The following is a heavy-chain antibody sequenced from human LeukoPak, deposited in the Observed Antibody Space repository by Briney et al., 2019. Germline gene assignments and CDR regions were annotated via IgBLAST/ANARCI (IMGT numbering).Heavy chain of an antibody. Sequence: PGGSLRLSCTASGFTFGTYAMSWVRQAPGKGLEWVSATTGTGGTTYYADSVKGRFTISRDNSENTLYLQMNSLRAEDTAVYYCAKRGADSGGNSALVAFDIWGQGTMVTVSS. CDR2: TTGTGGTT. D-gene: IGHD4-23*01. CDR1: GFTFGTYA. J-gene: IGHJ3*02. CDR3: AKRGADSGGNSALVAFDI. V-gene: IGHV3-23*01.